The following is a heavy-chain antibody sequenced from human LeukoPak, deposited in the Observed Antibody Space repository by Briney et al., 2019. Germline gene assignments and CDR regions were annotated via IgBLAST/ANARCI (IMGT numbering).Heavy chain of an antibody. Sequence: PSETLSLTCTVSGGSISSYYWSWIRQPPGKGLEWIGYIYYGGSTNYNPSLKSRVTISVDTSKNQFSLKLSSVTAADTAVYYCARVSILSVTTRPIDYWGQGTLVTVSS. D-gene: IGHD4-17*01. J-gene: IGHJ4*02. CDR3: ARVSILSVTTRPIDY. CDR1: GGSISSYY. CDR2: IYYGGST. V-gene: IGHV4-59*01.